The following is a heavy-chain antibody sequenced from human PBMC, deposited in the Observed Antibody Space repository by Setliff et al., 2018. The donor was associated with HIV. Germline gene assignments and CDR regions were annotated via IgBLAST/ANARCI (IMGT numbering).Heavy chain of an antibody. CDR2: IHTSGST. V-gene: IGHV4-61*09. CDR1: GGSISSGRYF. J-gene: IGHJ4*02. D-gene: IGHD3-16*01. CDR3: ARVSTDYVWGSFLSSGPYYFDF. Sequence: SETLSLTCTVSGGSISSGRYFWSWIRQPAGKGLEWIGHIHTSGSTKYNPSLKSRVTISADTSKNQFSLNLSSVTAAETAVYYCARVSTDYVWGSFLSSGPYYFDFWGQGALVTVSS.